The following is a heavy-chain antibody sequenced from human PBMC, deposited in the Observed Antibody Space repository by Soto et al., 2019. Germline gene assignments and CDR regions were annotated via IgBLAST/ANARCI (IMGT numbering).Heavy chain of an antibody. CDR1: AYTLTSCS. Sequence: AASVAVSLTTSAYTLTSCSMLCVRQAPGQRLERMGWINAGNGNTKYSQKFQGRVTITRDTSASTAYMELSSLRSEDTAVYSCARAHPGTIGFNYWGQGTLVTVSS. D-gene: IGHD3-9*01. CDR3: ARAHPGTIGFNY. CDR2: INAGNGNT. J-gene: IGHJ4*02. V-gene: IGHV1-3*01.